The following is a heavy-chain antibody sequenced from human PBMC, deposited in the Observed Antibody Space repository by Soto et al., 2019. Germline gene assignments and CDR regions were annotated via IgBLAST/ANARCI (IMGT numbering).Heavy chain of an antibody. J-gene: IGHJ3*02. D-gene: IGHD2-2*01. CDR1: GFTFSSYW. CDR2: INSDGSST. Sequence: GGSLRLSCGASGFTFSSYWMHWVRQAPGKGLVWVSRINSDGSSTSYADSVKGRFTISRDNAKNTLYLQMKSLRAEDTAVYYCAREGLYCSSTSCQGGAFDIWGQGTMVPV. CDR3: AREGLYCSSTSCQGGAFDI. V-gene: IGHV3-74*01.